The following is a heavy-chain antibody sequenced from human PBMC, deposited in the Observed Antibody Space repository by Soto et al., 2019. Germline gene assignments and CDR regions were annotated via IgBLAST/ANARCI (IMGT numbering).Heavy chain of an antibody. CDR2: IKQDGSEK. CDR1: GFTFSSYW. Sequence: GGSLRLSCAASGFTFSSYWMSWVRQAPGKGLEWVANIKQDGSEKYYVDSVKGRFTISRDNAKNSLYLQMNSLRAEDTAVYYCAREPTYDSSGYYLDYWGQGTLVTVSS. D-gene: IGHD3-22*01. CDR3: AREPTYDSSGYYLDY. V-gene: IGHV3-7*05. J-gene: IGHJ4*02.